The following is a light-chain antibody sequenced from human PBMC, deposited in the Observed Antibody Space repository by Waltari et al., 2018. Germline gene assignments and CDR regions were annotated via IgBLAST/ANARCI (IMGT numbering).Light chain of an antibody. CDR3: QSYDLSLSGRV. V-gene: IGLV1-40*01. CDR2: ANN. CDR1: SSNLGAPYD. Sequence: QSVLTQPPSVSGAPGQRVTISCTGSSSNLGAPYDVHWYQQLPGKAPKLLILANNNRPSGVPVRFSGSKSGTSASPASTRLQAEEEGDYFSQSYDLSLSGRVFGGGTKGTVL. J-gene: IGLJ3*02.